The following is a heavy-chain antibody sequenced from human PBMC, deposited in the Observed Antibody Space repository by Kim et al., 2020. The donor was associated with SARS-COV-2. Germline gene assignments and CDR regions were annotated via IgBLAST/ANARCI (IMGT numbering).Heavy chain of an antibody. Sequence: SVKVSCKASGGTFSSYAISWVRQAPGQGLEWMGGIIPIFGTANYAQKFQGRVTITADASMSTAYMELSSLRSEDTAVYYCARGSPRSSIVVVPAAHYYYGMDVWGQGTTVTVSS. J-gene: IGHJ6*02. CDR3: ARGSPRSSIVVVPAAHYYYGMDV. D-gene: IGHD2-2*01. CDR2: IIPIFGTA. CDR1: GGTFSSYA. V-gene: IGHV1-69*13.